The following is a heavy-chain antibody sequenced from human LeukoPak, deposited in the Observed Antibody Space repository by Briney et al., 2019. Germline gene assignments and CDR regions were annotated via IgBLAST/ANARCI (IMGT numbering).Heavy chain of an antibody. CDR1: GYTFTGYY. Sequence: ASVKVSCKASGYTFTGYYMHWVRQAPGQGLEWMGIINPSGGSTTYAQGFQGRVTMTRDTSTSTVYMELSSLTSEDTAVYYCARDAIENYDFWSGSYYYFDYWGQGTLVTVSS. CDR2: INPSGGST. J-gene: IGHJ4*02. CDR3: ARDAIENYDFWSGSYYYFDY. V-gene: IGHV1-46*01. D-gene: IGHD3-3*01.